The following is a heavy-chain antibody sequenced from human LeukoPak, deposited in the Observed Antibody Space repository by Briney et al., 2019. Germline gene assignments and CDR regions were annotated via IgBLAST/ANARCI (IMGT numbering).Heavy chain of an antibody. CDR2: IYYSGST. D-gene: IGHD4-17*01. CDR1: GGSIRSYY. Sequence: SSETLSLTCTVSGGSIRSYYWSWIRQPPGKGLEWIGYIYYSGSTNYNPSLKSQVSISVDTSKNQFSLKLSSVTAADTAVYYCARTGSTVTMLYPFDHWGQGTLVTVSS. V-gene: IGHV4-59*01. CDR3: ARTGSTVTMLYPFDH. J-gene: IGHJ4*02.